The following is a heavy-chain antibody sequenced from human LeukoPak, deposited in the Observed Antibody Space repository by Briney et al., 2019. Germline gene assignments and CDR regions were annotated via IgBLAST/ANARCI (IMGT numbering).Heavy chain of an antibody. CDR1: GFTFSSYG. Sequence: PGRSLRLSCAASGFTFSSYGMHWVRQAPGKGLEWVAFIRHDGSNIYYADSVKGRFTISRDNSKNTLYLQMNSLIAEDTAVYYCAKTGFQWGYYFYYMDVWGKGTTVTVSS. V-gene: IGHV3-30*02. CDR2: IRHDGSNI. CDR3: AKTGFQWGYYFYYMDV. D-gene: IGHD1-14*01. J-gene: IGHJ6*03.